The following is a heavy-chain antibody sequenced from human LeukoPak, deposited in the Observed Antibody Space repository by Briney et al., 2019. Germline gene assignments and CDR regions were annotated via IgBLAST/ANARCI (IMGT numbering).Heavy chain of an antibody. V-gene: IGHV3-21*01. CDR3: ARDVVVVVAGYAFDI. CDR1: GFTLSSYS. J-gene: IGHJ3*02. CDR2: ISRSSNYI. D-gene: IGHD2-15*01. Sequence: GGSLRLSCAASGFTLSSYSMNWVRQAPGKGLEWVSSISRSSNYIYYADSVKGRFTISRDNAKNSLYLQMNSLRVEDTAVYYCARDVVVVVAGYAFDIWGRGTVVTVSS.